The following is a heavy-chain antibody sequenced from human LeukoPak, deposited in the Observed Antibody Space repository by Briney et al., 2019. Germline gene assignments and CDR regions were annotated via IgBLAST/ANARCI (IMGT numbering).Heavy chain of an antibody. J-gene: IGHJ6*02. CDR3: ARELVGYYDSSGYEGYGMDV. CDR2: IIPIFGTA. Sequence: SVKVSCKASGGTFSSYAISWVRQAPGQGLEWMGGIIPIFGTANYAQKFQGRVTITADESTSTAYMELSSLRSEDTAVYYCARELVGYYDSSGYEGYGMDVWGQGTMVTVSS. V-gene: IGHV1-69*13. D-gene: IGHD3-22*01. CDR1: GGTFSSYA.